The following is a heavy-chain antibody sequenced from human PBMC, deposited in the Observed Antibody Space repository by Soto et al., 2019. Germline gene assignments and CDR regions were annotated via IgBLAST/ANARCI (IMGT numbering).Heavy chain of an antibody. D-gene: IGHD3-22*01. V-gene: IGHV4-31*03. CDR3: ARQEGRITMISPPGYFDY. Sequence: PSETLSLTCTVSGGSISSGGYYWSWIRQHPGKGLEWIGYIYYSGSTYYNPSLKSRVTISVDTSKNQFSLKLSSVTAADTAVYYCARQEGRITMISPPGYFDYWGQGTLVTVSS. J-gene: IGHJ4*02. CDR2: IYYSGST. CDR1: GGSISSGGYY.